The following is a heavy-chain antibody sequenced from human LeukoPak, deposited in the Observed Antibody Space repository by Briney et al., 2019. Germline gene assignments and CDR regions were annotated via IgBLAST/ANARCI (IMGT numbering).Heavy chain of an antibody. D-gene: IGHD1-1*01. Sequence: ASVKVSCKASGYTFTSYHLHWVRQAPGQGLEWMGIIYSSGDVRGHAQNFQDRLTMTRDTSTSTIYMELSSLGSEDTAMYYCARETPDAYNFDYWGQGTLVTVSS. J-gene: IGHJ4*02. CDR1: GYTFTSYH. CDR3: ARETPDAYNFDY. CDR2: IYSSGDVR. V-gene: IGHV1-46*01.